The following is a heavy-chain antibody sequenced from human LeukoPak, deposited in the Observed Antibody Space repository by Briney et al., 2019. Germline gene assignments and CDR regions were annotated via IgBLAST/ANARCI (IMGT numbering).Heavy chain of an antibody. CDR2: IYHSGST. Sequence: SQTLSLACAVSGGSISSGGYSWSWIRQPPGKGLEWIGYIYHSGSTYYNPSLKSRVTISVDRSKNQFSLKLSSVTAADTAVYYCASAIDYGVSYYFDYWGQGTLVTVSS. D-gene: IGHD4-17*01. CDR1: GGSISSGGYS. CDR3: ASAIDYGVSYYFDY. J-gene: IGHJ4*02. V-gene: IGHV4-30-2*01.